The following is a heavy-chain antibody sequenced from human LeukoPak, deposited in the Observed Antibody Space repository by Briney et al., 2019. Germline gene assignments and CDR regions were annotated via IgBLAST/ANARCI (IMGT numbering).Heavy chain of an antibody. CDR1: GFTFSSYW. CDR3: ARSNQADDY. V-gene: IGHV3-74*01. Sequence: GSLRLSCAASGFTFSSYWMHWVRQVPGKGLVWVSRINPGGSSTAYADSVKGRFTISRDNAKNTLYPQMDSLRAEDTAIYYCARSNQADDYWGQGTLVTVSS. J-gene: IGHJ4*02. CDR2: INPGGSST. D-gene: IGHD1-14*01.